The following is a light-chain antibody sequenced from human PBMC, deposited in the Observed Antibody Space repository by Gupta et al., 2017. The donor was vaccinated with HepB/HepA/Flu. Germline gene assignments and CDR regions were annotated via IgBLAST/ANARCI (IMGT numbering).Light chain of an antibody. CDR2: AAS. CDR1: QSITSY. Sequence: DIQMSEAPSCLCASVGDRVTITCRESQSITSYLNWYQQKPGKAPKLLIYAASSLQSGVPSRFSGSGSGTDFTLTISSLQPEDFATYYCQQRFSTPRSFGQGTKLEIK. J-gene: IGKJ2*04. CDR3: QQRFSTPRS. V-gene: IGKV1-39*01.